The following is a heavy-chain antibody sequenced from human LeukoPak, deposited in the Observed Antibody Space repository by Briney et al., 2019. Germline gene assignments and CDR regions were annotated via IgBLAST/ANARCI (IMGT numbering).Heavy chain of an antibody. J-gene: IGHJ4*02. CDR1: GGSISSYY. CDR2: IYYSGST. V-gene: IGHV4-59*01. D-gene: IGHD3-22*01. Sequence: SETLSLTCTVSGGSISSYYWSWIRQPPGKGLEWIGYIYYSGSTNYNPSLKNRVTISVDTSKNQFSLKLSSVTAADTAVYYCARSPEIYYDSSGYSYFDYWGQGTLVTVSS. CDR3: ARSPEIYYDSSGYSYFDY.